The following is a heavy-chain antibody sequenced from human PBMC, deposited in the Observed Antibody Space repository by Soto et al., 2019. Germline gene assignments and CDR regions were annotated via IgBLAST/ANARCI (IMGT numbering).Heavy chain of an antibody. CDR1: GFSLSTRGVG. J-gene: IGHJ4*02. CDR3: ALIGISTWFTY. V-gene: IGHV2-5*02. CDR2: IYWDDDK. Sequence: QITLKESGPTLVKPTQTLTLTCTFSGFSLSTRGVGVGWIRQPPGKALEWLALIYWDDDKRYSPSLRSRLTITKDTSKNQVVLTVTNMDPVDTATYYCALIGISTWFTYWGQGTLVTVSS. D-gene: IGHD3-10*01.